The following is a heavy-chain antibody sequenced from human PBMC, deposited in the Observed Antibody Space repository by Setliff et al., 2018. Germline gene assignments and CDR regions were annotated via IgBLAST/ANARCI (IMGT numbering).Heavy chain of an antibody. D-gene: IGHD6-19*01. CDR2: IYHSGST. CDR3: ARDSGWYGMDV. Sequence: GSLRLSCAASGFTFSSYSMNWVRQAPGKGLEWIGSIYHSGSTYYNPSLKSRVTISVDTSKSQFSLKLSSVTAADTAVYYCARDSGWYGMDVWGQGTTVTVSS. J-gene: IGHJ6*02. CDR1: GFTFSSYS. V-gene: IGHV4-38-2*02.